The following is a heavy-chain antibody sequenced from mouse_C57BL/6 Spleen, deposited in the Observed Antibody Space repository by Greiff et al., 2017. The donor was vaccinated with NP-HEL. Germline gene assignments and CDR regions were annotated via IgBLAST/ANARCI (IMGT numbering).Heavy chain of an antibody. Sequence: QVQLKQPGAELVMPGASVKLSCKASGYTFTSYWMHWVKQRPGQGLEWIGEIDPSDSYTNYNQKFKGKSTLTVDKSSSTAYMQLSSLTSEDSAVYYCARRWYYYAMDYWGQGTSVTVSS. J-gene: IGHJ4*01. CDR3: ARRWYYYAMDY. CDR2: IDPSDSYT. V-gene: IGHV1-69*01. CDR1: GYTFTSYW.